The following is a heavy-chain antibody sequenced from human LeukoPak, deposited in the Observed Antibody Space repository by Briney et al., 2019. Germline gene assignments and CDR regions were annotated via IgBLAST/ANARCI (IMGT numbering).Heavy chain of an antibody. CDR2: IYYSGST. CDR1: GGSISSSSYY. CDR3: ARLGPAAGTSFDY. V-gene: IGHV4-39*01. Sequence: SKTLSLTCIVSGGSISSSSYYWGWIRQPPGKGLEWIGNIYYSGSTYYNPSLKSRVTISVDTSKNQFSLKLSSVTAADTAVYYCARLGPAAGTSFDYWGQGTLVTVSS. J-gene: IGHJ4*02. D-gene: IGHD6-13*01.